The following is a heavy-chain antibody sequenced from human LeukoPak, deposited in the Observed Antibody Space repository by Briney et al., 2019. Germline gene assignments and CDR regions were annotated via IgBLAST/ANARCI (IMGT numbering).Heavy chain of an antibody. CDR1: GGSISSSSYY. V-gene: IGHV4-61*05. D-gene: IGHD6-13*01. Sequence: SETLSLTCTVSGGSISSSSYYWSWIRQPPGKGLEWIGYIYYSGSTNYNPSLKSRVTISVDTSKNQFSLKLSSVTAADTAVYYCARPVGIAAAGWFDPWGQGTLVTVSS. J-gene: IGHJ5*02. CDR2: IYYSGST. CDR3: ARPVGIAAAGWFDP.